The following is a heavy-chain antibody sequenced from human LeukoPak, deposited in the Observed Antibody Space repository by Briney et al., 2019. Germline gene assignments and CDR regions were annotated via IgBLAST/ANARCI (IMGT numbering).Heavy chain of an antibody. D-gene: IGHD5-18*01. CDR2: ISGSGGST. CDR1: GFTFSSYS. CDR3: ARSGYSYGYYYYYYMDV. Sequence: GESLRLSCAASGFTFSSYSMNWVRQAPGKGLEWVSAISGSGGSTYYADSVKGRFTISRDNSKNTLYLQMNSLRAEDTAVYYCARSGYSYGYYYYYYMDVWGKGTTVTVSS. J-gene: IGHJ6*03. V-gene: IGHV3-23*01.